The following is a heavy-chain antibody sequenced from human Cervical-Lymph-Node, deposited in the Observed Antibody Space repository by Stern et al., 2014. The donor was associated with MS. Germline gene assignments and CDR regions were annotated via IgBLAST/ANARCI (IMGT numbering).Heavy chain of an antibody. J-gene: IGHJ4*02. CDR3: ATWGAGNSPPLFY. V-gene: IGHV7-4-1*02. D-gene: IGHD4-23*01. CDR2: TNTKTGNP. CDR1: GYNVTTYA. Sequence: QVQLVQSGSELRKPGASVKVSCKASGYNVTTYALNWVRQAPGQGLAWMGLTNTKTGNPTFAQGFTGRVVFSLDTSINTAYLQITSLKAEDSAVYYCATWGAGNSPPLFYWGQGTLVTVSS.